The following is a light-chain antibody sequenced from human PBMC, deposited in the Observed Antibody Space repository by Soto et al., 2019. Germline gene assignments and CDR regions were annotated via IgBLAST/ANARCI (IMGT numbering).Light chain of an antibody. CDR1: QSISSW. CDR2: AAS. Sequence: DIQMTQSPSSVSASVGDKVTITCRASQSISSWLAWYQRKPGKAPKLLIYAASSLQSGVPSRFSGSGFGTDFTLTISSLLPEDFATYYCQQANTFPQTFGQGTKVDIK. CDR3: QQANTFPQT. J-gene: IGKJ1*01. V-gene: IGKV1-12*01.